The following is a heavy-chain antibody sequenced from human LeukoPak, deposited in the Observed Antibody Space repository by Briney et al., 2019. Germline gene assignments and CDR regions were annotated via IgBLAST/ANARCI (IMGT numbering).Heavy chain of an antibody. Sequence: ASVKVSCKASGYTFTSYYMHWVRQAPGQGLEWMGIINPSGGSTSYAQKFQGRVTMTRDTSTSTAYMELSSLRSEDTAVYYCARDTNGHYYDSPHFDWGQGTLVTVSS. J-gene: IGHJ4*02. D-gene: IGHD3-22*01. CDR3: ARDTNGHYYDSPHFD. CDR2: INPSGGST. CDR1: GYTFTSYY. V-gene: IGHV1-46*01.